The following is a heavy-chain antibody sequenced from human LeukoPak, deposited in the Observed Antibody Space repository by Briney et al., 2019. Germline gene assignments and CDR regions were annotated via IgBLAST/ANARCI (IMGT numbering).Heavy chain of an antibody. J-gene: IGHJ4*02. CDR1: EFTFSNYG. CDR3: ARGGAARPDY. CDR2: ISSSSSNI. V-gene: IGHV3-48*01. D-gene: IGHD6-6*01. Sequence: GGSLRLSCAASEFTFSNYGMNWVRQAPGKGLEWVSYISSSSSNINYADSVKGRFTISRDNAKNSLYLQMNSLRVEDTALYYCARGGAARPDYGGREPLVTVPS.